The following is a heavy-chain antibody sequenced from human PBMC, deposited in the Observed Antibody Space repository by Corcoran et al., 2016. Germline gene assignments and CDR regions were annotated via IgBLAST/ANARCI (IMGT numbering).Heavy chain of an antibody. CDR3: AGGTFGIVGATKVVSDY. CDR2: ISAYNGNT. Sequence: QVQLMQSGAEVKKPGASVKVSCKASGYTFTSYGISWVRQAPGQGLEWMGWISAYNGNTNYAQKLQGRVTMTTDTSTSTAYMELRSLRSDDTAVYYCAGGTFGIVGATKVVSDYWGQGTLVTVSS. D-gene: IGHD1-26*01. CDR1: GYTFTSYG. V-gene: IGHV1-18*01. J-gene: IGHJ4*02.